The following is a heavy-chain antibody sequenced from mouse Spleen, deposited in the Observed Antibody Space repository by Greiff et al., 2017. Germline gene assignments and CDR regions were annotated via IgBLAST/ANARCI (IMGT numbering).Heavy chain of an antibody. CDR3: ARDSYGYDWTWFAY. CDR2: SRNKANDYTT. Sequence: EVKLVESGGGLVQSGRSLRLSCATSGFTFSDFYMEWVRQAPGKGLEWIAASRNKANDYTTEYSASVKGRFIVSRDTSQSILYLQMNALRAEDTAIYYCARDSYGYDWTWFAYWGQGTLVTVSA. D-gene: IGHD2-2*01. J-gene: IGHJ3*01. V-gene: IGHV7-1*01. CDR1: GFTFSDFY.